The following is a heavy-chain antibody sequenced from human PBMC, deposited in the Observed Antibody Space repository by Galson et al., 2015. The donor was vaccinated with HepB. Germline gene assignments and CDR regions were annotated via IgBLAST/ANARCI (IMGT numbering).Heavy chain of an antibody. CDR3: AKDEGRSYGYVGSANAHDY. J-gene: IGHJ4*02. V-gene: IGHV3-33*06. Sequence: SLRLSCAASGFTFSSYGMHWVRQAPGKGLEWVAVIWYDGSNKYYADSVKGRLTISRDNSKNTLYLQMNSLRAEDTAVYYCAKDEGRSYGYVGSANAHDYWGQGTLVTVSS. CDR2: IWYDGSNK. CDR1: GFTFSSYG. D-gene: IGHD5-18*01.